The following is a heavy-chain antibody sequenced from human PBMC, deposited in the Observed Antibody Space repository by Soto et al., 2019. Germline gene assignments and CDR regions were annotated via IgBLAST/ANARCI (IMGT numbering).Heavy chain of an antibody. J-gene: IGHJ6*02. Sequence: AAAVKVSCKASGGTFSSYAISWVRQAPGQGLEWMGGIIPIFGTADYAQKFQGRVTITADESTSTTYMELSSLRSEDTAVYYCAGTYQLNYYYGMDVWGQGTTVTVS. CDR2: IIPIFGTA. CDR1: GGTFSSYA. V-gene: IGHV1-69*13. D-gene: IGHD2-2*01. CDR3: AGTYQLNYYYGMDV.